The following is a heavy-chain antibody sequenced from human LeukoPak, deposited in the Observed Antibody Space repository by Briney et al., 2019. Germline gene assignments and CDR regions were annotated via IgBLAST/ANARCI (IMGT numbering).Heavy chain of an antibody. CDR3: ARVPATVAFYFDY. CDR2: INPNSGGT. Sequence: ASVKVPCKASGYTFTGYYMHWVRQAPGQGLEWMGWINPNSGGTNYAQKFQGRVTMTRDTSISTAYMELSRLRSDDTAVYYCARVPATVAFYFDYWGQGTLVTVSS. CDR1: GYTFTGYY. V-gene: IGHV1-2*02. J-gene: IGHJ4*02. D-gene: IGHD4-23*01.